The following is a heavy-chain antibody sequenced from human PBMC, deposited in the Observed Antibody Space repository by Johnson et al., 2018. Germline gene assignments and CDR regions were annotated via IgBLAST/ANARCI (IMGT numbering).Heavy chain of an antibody. CDR1: GGSISSSSYY. Sequence: QVQLQESGPGLVKPSETLSLSCTVSGGSISSSSYYWGWIRQPPGKGLEWIGSIYYSGRTYYNPSLKSRVTLSLDTSKNQFSLRLSAVTAADTAVDYCARERPHGSAPYGMDVWGQGTTVTVSS. D-gene: IGHD3-10*01. J-gene: IGHJ6*02. V-gene: IGHV4-39*07. CDR3: ARERPHGSAPYGMDV. CDR2: IYYSGRT.